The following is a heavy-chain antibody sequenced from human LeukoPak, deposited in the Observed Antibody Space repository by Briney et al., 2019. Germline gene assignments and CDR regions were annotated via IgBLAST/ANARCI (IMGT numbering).Heavy chain of an antibody. D-gene: IGHD2-15*01. V-gene: IGHV4-34*01. Sequence: PSETLSLTCAVYGGSFSGYYWSWIRQPPGKGLEWIGEINHSGSTNYNPSLKSRVTISVDTSKNQFSLKLSSVTAADTAVYYCAVLWDYWGQGTLVTVSS. CDR3: AVLWDY. J-gene: IGHJ4*02. CDR1: GGSFSGYY. CDR2: INHSGST.